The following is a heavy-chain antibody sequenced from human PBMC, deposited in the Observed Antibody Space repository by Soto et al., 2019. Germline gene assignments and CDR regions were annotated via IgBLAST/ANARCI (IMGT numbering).Heavy chain of an antibody. V-gene: IGHV4-30-4*01. CDR3: ARDQGYNYGAYDS. Sequence: SETLSLTCTVSGASLSSDDYYWSWIRQPPGKGLEWLGSFYHSGSTYYNPSLKSRIAISVDTSTNEFSLKVSSMTAADTAVYYCARDQGYNYGAYDSWGQGTLVT. D-gene: IGHD5-18*01. CDR2: FYHSGST. J-gene: IGHJ4*02. CDR1: GASLSSDDYY.